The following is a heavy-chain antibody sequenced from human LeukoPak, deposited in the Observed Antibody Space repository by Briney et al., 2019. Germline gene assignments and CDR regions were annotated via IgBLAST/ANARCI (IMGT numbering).Heavy chain of an antibody. D-gene: IGHD6-19*01. J-gene: IGHJ3*02. V-gene: IGHV4-4*07. CDR1: GGSISSYY. CDR2: IYTSGST. CDR3: ARGRMEQWVVRGGHGAFDI. Sequence: SETLSLTCTVSGGSISSYYWSWIRQPAGKGLEWIGRIYTSGSTNYNPSLKSRVTMSLETSKNQFSLKLSCVTAADKAVYYCARGRMEQWVVRGGHGAFDIWGQGTMVTVSS.